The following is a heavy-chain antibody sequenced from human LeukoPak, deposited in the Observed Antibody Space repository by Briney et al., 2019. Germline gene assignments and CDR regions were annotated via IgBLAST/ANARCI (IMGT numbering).Heavy chain of an antibody. Sequence: SETLCLTCTVSGGSISSSSYYWGWIRQPPGKGLEWIGSIYYSGSTYYNPSLKSRVAISVDTSNNHFSLRLSSVTAADTAVYYCANSANYSGNSGYFDYWGQGTLVTVSS. D-gene: IGHD4-23*01. J-gene: IGHJ4*02. CDR2: IYYSGST. CDR3: ANSANYSGNSGYFDY. V-gene: IGHV4-39*02. CDR1: GGSISSSSYY.